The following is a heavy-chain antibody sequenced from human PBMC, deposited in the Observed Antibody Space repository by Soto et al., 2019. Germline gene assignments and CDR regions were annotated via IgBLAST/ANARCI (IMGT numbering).Heavy chain of an antibody. V-gene: IGHV1-69*02. J-gene: IGHJ4*02. CDR2: VLPFLDIT. CDR1: GDTFSIYT. Sequence: QVQLVQSGSEMKKPGSSVRVSCKTSGDTFSIYTISWVRQAPGQGLEWMGRVLPFLDITSYSQRFQGRGTITADRSTTTAYMELISLRSEDTAVYYCARDRDNSNWPNFDSWGQGTLVTVSS. CDR3: ARDRDNSNWPNFDS. D-gene: IGHD6-13*01.